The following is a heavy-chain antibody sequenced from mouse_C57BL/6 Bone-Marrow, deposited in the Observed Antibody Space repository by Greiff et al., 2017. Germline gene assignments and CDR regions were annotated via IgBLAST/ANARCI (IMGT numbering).Heavy chain of an antibody. V-gene: IGHV1-39*01. Sequence: EVQLQQSGPELVKPGASVKISCKASGYSFTDYNMNWVKQSNGKSLEWIGVINPNSGTTRYNQKFKGKATLTVDQSSSTAYMQLNSLTSEDSAVYYCARGRGYGYDRDGYFDVWGTGTTVTVSS. CDR2: INPNSGTT. CDR3: ARGRGYGYDRDGYFDV. D-gene: IGHD2-2*01. J-gene: IGHJ1*03. CDR1: GYSFTDYN.